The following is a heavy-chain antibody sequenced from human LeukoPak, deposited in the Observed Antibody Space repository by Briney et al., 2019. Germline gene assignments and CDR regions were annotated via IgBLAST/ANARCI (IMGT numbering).Heavy chain of an antibody. J-gene: IGHJ6*02. V-gene: IGHV4-34*01. Sequence: SETLSLTCAVYGGSFSGYYWSWIRQPPGKGLEWIGEINHSGSTNYNPSLKSRVTISVDTSKNQFSLKLSSVTAADTAVYYCARGRSSSWYYYYYYGMGVWGQGTTVTVSS. CDR3: ARGRSSSWYYYYYYGMGV. CDR2: INHSGST. D-gene: IGHD6-13*01. CDR1: GGSFSGYY.